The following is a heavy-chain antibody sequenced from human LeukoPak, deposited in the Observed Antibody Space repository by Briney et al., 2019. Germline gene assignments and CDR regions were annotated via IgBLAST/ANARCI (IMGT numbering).Heavy chain of an antibody. Sequence: SGGSLRLSCAASGFTFSDYYLSWIRQAPGKGLECVSYITNSGTTIYYADSVKGRFTTSRDNAKNTLYLQMNSLRAEDTAVYYSAREYCASTSYYGYPDYWGQGTLVTVSS. CDR1: GFTFSDYY. CDR2: ITNSGTTI. D-gene: IGHD2-2*01. V-gene: IGHV3-11*01. CDR3: AREYCASTSYYGYPDY. J-gene: IGHJ4*02.